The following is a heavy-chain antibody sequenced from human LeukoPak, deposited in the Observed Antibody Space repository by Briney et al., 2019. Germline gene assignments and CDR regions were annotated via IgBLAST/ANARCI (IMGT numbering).Heavy chain of an antibody. CDR3: AREQEAAGNWFFDR. D-gene: IGHD6-13*01. CDR1: GFIFDDYG. Sequence: GGSLRLSCAASGFIFDDYGMSWVRQLPGKGLEWVSAIHWNGAKTRYADSVKGRFSISRDNAEDTLYLQMNSLRAEDTAVYYCAREQEAAGNWFFDRWGRGTLVTVSS. CDR2: IHWNGAKT. J-gene: IGHJ2*01. V-gene: IGHV3-20*04.